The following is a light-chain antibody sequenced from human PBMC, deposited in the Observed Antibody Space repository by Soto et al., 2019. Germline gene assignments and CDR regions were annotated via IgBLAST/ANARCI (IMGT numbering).Light chain of an antibody. J-gene: IGLJ3*02. CDR3: SSFTGSTSVV. CDR1: STDVGAYDF. CDR2: DVS. Sequence: SALTQPASVSGSPGQSITISCTGTSTDVGAYDFVSWYQQHPGKAPKLMVYDVSNRPSGVSNRFSGSKSGSTASLTISGLQAEDEADYYCSSFTGSTSVVFGGGTKLTVL. V-gene: IGLV2-14*01.